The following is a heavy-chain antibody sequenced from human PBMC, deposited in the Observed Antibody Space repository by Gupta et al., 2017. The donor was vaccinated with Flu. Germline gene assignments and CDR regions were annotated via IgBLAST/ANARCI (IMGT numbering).Heavy chain of an antibody. V-gene: IGHV3-23*01. CDR2: MSANGAGK. Sequence: SGFTCGRDARGWVGKAAGKGLEWVAAMSANGAGKYYADSGKGRFTISRDNSKNTRDLQMNSLRGDDTAVYYCEKYDGACDSGGQGTWGTVSP. CDR3: EKYDGACDS. D-gene: IGHD3-16*01. CDR1: GFTCGRDA. J-gene: IGHJ5*01.